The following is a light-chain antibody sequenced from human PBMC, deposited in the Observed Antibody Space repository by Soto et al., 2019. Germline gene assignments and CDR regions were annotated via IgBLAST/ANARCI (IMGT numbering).Light chain of an antibody. CDR2: GAS. CDR3: QQYSNWPPWT. V-gene: IGKV3D-15*01. Sequence: IVMTQSPATLSVSPGQRATLSCRASQSVSTNLAWYQQKPGQAPRLLIYGASTRATGIPARFSGSGSGIEFTITISVLQSDDFAVYYCQQYSNWPPWTFGQGTRVDFK. J-gene: IGKJ1*01. CDR1: QSVSTN.